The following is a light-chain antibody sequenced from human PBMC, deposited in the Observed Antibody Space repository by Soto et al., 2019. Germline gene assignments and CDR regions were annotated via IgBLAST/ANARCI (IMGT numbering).Light chain of an antibody. V-gene: IGLV2-8*01. CDR2: EVT. Sequence: QSALTQPSSASGSPGESVTMSCTGTSRDVGAYVYVSWFQQHPGKAPKLLIYEVTKRPSGVPDRFSGSRSGNTASLTVSGLQVADEADYYCSAYAGSNKLVFGGGTKLTVL. CDR1: SRDVGAYVY. J-gene: IGLJ2*01. CDR3: SAYAGSNKLV.